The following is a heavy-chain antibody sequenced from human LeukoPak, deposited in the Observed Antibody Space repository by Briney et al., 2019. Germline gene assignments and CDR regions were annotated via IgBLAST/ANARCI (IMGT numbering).Heavy chain of an antibody. CDR1: GFTFDDYA. Sequence: GRSLRLSCAASGFTFDDYAMHWVRHAPGKGLEWVSGISWNSGSIGYADSVKGRFTISRDNAKNSLYLQMNSLRAEDTALYYCAKGATGYWYFDLWGRGTLVTVSS. CDR3: AKGATGYWYFDL. D-gene: IGHD3-16*01. J-gene: IGHJ2*01. CDR2: ISWNSGSI. V-gene: IGHV3-9*01.